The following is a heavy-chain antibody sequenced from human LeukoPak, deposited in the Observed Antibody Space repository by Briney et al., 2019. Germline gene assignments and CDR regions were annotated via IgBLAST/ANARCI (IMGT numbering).Heavy chain of an antibody. J-gene: IGHJ5*02. CDR3: ARAMT. CDR2: TKPDGSDK. CDR1: GFTFSGYW. V-gene: IGHV3-7*01. Sequence: GGSLRLSCAASGFTFSGYWMSWVRQAPGKGLEWVANTKPDGSDKAYVDSVKGRFTISRDNTKNSLYLQMSSLRAEDTAVYYCARAMTWGQGTLVSVSS.